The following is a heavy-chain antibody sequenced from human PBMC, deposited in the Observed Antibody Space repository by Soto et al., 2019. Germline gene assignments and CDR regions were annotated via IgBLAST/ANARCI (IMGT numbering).Heavy chain of an antibody. CDR2: IKSKTDGGTT. V-gene: IGHV3-15*07. J-gene: IGHJ6*02. CDR1: GFTFSNSW. Sequence: GSLRISCAAYGFTFSNSWMNWVRQAPGKGLEWVGRIKSKTDGGTTDYAAPVKGRFTISRDDSKNTLYLQMNSLKTEDTAVYYCTTLLLCFGVLSALCGMDVWGQGNTVTVFS. CDR3: TTLLLCFGVLSALCGMDV. D-gene: IGHD3-10*01.